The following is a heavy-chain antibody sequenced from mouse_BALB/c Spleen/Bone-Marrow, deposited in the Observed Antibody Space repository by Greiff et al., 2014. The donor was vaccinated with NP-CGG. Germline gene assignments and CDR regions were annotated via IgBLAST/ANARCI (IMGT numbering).Heavy chain of an antibody. CDR3: AREGVDYFDY. CDR1: GYTSTSYV. CDR2: INPYNDAT. J-gene: IGHJ2*01. V-gene: IGHV1-14*01. Sequence: EVQVVESGPELVKPGASVKMSCKASGYTSTSYVIHWVKQKPGQGLEWIGYINPYNDATKFNERFKGKATLTSDKSSSTAYMVLSSLTSEDSAVYYCAREGVDYFDYWGQGTTLTVSS.